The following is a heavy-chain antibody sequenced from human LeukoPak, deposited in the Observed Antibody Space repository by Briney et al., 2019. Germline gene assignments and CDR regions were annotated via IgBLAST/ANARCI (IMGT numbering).Heavy chain of an antibody. CDR2: INANSGGT. Sequence: ASVKVSCKASGYTFTGYYMHWVRQAPGQGLEWMGWINANSGGTNYAQNFQGRVTMTRDTSISTAYMELSRLRSDDTAVHYCARECSSTSCPEPLYYYYYYMDVWGKGTTVTVSS. CDR1: GYTFTGYY. D-gene: IGHD2-2*01. CDR3: ARECSSTSCPEPLYYYYYYMDV. J-gene: IGHJ6*03. V-gene: IGHV1-2*02.